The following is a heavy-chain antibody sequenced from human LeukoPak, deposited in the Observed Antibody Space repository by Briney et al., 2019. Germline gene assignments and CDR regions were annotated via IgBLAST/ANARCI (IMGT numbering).Heavy chain of an antibody. J-gene: IGHJ3*02. CDR1: GFTFRSYW. D-gene: IGHD3-10*01. CDR3: ARDKYGSGADDAFDI. V-gene: IGHV3-7*01. Sequence: GGSLRLSCAASGFTFRSYWMSWVRQAPGKGLEWVANIKLDGGEKYYVDSVKGRFTISRDNANNSLFLQMNSLRAEDTAVYYCARDKYGSGADDAFDIWGQGTMVTVSS. CDR2: IKLDGGEK.